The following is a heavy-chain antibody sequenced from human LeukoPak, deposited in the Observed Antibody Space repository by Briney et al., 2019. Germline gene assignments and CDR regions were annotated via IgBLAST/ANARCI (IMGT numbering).Heavy chain of an antibody. CDR3: ARKTTTSSEDY. D-gene: IGHD4-17*01. Sequence: PGGSLRLSCAASGFSFSRYSMNWVRQAPGKGLEWVSFISGSSSSIDYADSVKGRFTISRDNGKNSLFLHMNSLRAEDTDVYYCARKTTTSSEDYWGQGTLVTVS. J-gene: IGHJ4*02. V-gene: IGHV3-48*01. CDR2: ISGSSSSI. CDR1: GFSFSRYS.